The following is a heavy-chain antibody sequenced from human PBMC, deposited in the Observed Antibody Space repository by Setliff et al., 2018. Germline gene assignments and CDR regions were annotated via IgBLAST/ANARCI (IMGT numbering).Heavy chain of an antibody. D-gene: IGHD6-19*01. Sequence: GGSLRLSCAASGFTFSSYTMNWVRQAPGKGLEWLSYISGDGSVHHAESVKGRFSISRDNSKNTVFLQMNDLRVEDTAVYYCVTDPPNSGWSFDCWGQGTPVTVSS. CDR3: VTDPPNSGWSFDC. V-gene: IGHV3-48*04. CDR2: ISGDGSV. J-gene: IGHJ5*01. CDR1: GFTFSSYT.